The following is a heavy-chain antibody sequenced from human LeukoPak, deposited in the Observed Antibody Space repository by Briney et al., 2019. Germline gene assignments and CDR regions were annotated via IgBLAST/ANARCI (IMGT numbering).Heavy chain of an antibody. V-gene: IGHV3-74*01. CDR1: GFTFRNSY. CDR2: IDIDGNT. CDR3: ARDMNYNLDY. Sequence: PGGSLRLSCAASGFTFRNSYIHWVRQAPGKGLVWVSRIDIDGNTNCADPVKGRFTISRDNAKNTVYLQMNSLRADDTAVYYCARDMNYNLDYWGQGNLVTVSP. D-gene: IGHD1-7*01. J-gene: IGHJ4*02.